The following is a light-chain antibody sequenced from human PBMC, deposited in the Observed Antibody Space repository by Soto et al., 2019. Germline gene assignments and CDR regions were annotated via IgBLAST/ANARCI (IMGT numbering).Light chain of an antibody. Sequence: ATQMTQSPSSLSAPVGDIVTITCRASQYIRNDLGWYQKKPGKAPRLLIYAASILQSGVPSRFSGSGSGTDFSLTISSLQPEDSATYYCLQYYRYPLTFGGGTKVEIK. CDR1: QYIRND. CDR3: LQYYRYPLT. CDR2: AAS. V-gene: IGKV1-6*01. J-gene: IGKJ4*02.